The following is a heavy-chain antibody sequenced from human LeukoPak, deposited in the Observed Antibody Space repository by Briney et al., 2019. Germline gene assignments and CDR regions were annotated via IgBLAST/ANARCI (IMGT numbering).Heavy chain of an antibody. J-gene: IGHJ5*02. CDR3: ARAGRAYSSSWHWFDP. V-gene: IGHV3-21*01. CDR1: GFTFSSYS. CDR2: LSSSSSYI. Sequence: GGSLRLSCAASGFTFSSYSMNWVRQAPGKGLEWVSSLSSSSSYIDYADSVKGRFTISRDNAKNSPYLQMNSLRAGDTAVYYCARAGRAYSSSWHWFDPWGQGTLVTVSS. D-gene: IGHD6-13*01.